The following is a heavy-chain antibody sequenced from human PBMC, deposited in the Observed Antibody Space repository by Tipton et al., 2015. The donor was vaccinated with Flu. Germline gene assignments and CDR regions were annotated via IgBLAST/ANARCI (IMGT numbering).Heavy chain of an antibody. Sequence: TLSLTCTVSGGSISSYYWSWIRQPAGKGLEWIGRIYTSGSTNCNPSLKSRVTISVDTSKNQFSLKLSSVTAADTAVYYCARGPGLRFFYYFDYWGQGTLVTVSS. V-gene: IGHV4-4*07. D-gene: IGHD3-3*01. J-gene: IGHJ4*02. CDR1: GGSISSYY. CDR3: ARGPGLRFFYYFDY. CDR2: IYTSGST.